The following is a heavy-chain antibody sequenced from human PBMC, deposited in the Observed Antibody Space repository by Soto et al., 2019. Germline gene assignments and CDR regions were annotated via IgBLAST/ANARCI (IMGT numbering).Heavy chain of an antibody. Sequence: SETLSLTCTVSGGSISSSSYYWGWIRQPPGKGLEWIGSIYYSGSTYYNPSLKSRVTISVDTSKNQFSLKLSSVTAADTAVYYCARVPSGHDSSGYYWFDPWGQGTLVTVSS. CDR1: GGSISSSSYY. CDR2: IYYSGST. D-gene: IGHD3-22*01. V-gene: IGHV4-39*07. J-gene: IGHJ5*02. CDR3: ARVPSGHDSSGYYWFDP.